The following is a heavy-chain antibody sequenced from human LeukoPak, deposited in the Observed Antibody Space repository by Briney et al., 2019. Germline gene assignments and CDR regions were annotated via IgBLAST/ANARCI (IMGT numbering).Heavy chain of an antibody. J-gene: IGHJ4*02. CDR3: AKRGVVIRVILVGFHKEAYYFDS. CDR1: GITLRNYG. V-gene: IGHV3-23*01. D-gene: IGHD3-22*01. CDR2: ISDSGGRT. Sequence: GGSLRLSCAVSGITLRNYGMSWVRQAPGKGLEWVAGISDSGGRTNYAASVKGRFTISRDNPKNTLYLQMNSLRVEDTAVYFCAKRGVVIRVILVGFHKEAYYFDSWGQGALVTVSS.